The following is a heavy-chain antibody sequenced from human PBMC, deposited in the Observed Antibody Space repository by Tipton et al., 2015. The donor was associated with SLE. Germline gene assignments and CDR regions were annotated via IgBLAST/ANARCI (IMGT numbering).Heavy chain of an antibody. D-gene: IGHD6-13*01. CDR1: GYSFTSYW. CDR2: IYAADSDT. V-gene: IGHV5-51*03. CDR3: ARRDLDSSSWYEGDAFDI. J-gene: IGHJ3*02. Sequence: VQLVQSGAEVKKPGESLKISCKGSGYSFTSYWIGWVRQMPGKGLEWMGIIYAADSDTRYSPSFQGQVTISADKSISIAYLQWSSLKASDTAMYYCARRDLDSSSWYEGDAFDIWGQGTMVTVSS.